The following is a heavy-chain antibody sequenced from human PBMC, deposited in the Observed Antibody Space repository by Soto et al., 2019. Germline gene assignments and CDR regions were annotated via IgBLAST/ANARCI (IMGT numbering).Heavy chain of an antibody. V-gene: IGHV4-31*03. Sequence: SETLSLTCTVSGGSISSGGYYWSWIRQHPGKGLEWIGYIYYSGSTYYNPSLKSRVTITRDTSASTAYMELSSLRSEDTAVYYCARAFTMVRGYFDYWGQGTLVTVSS. CDR3: ARAFTMVRGYFDY. J-gene: IGHJ4*02. CDR2: IYYSGST. CDR1: GGSISSGGYY. D-gene: IGHD3-10*01.